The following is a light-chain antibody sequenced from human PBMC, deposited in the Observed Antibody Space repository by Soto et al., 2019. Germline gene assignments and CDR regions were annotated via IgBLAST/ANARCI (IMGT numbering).Light chain of an antibody. CDR2: RTN. Sequence: QAVVTQEPSLTVSPGGTVTLTCASSTGAGTSDHYPNWFQKKPGQAHRALIYRTNNKHSWTPARFSGSLLGGKAALTLSGVQPEDEAEYYCLLYYGGAQLGVFGGGTKLTVL. V-gene: IGLV7-43*01. CDR3: LLYYGGAQLGV. CDR1: TGAGTSDHY. J-gene: IGLJ2*01.